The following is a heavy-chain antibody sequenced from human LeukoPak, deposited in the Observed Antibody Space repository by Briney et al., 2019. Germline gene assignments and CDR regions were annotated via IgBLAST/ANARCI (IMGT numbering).Heavy chain of an antibody. J-gene: IGHJ5*02. V-gene: IGHV4-59*01. CDR2: IYYSGST. CDR1: GGCISSYY. CDR3: ASQGSSPSWFDP. D-gene: IGHD6-6*01. Sequence: PSETLSLTCTVSGGCISSYYWSWIRQPPGKGLEWIGYIYYSGSTNYNPSLKRRVTISVDTSKNQFSLKLSSGTAADTAVYYCASQGSSPSWFDPWGQGTLVTVSS.